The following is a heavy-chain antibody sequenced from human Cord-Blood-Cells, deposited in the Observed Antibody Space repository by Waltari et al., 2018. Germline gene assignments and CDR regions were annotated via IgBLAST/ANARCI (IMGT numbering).Heavy chain of an antibody. D-gene: IGHD2-2*01. CDR2: IYYSGST. CDR1: GGSISSGGYY. V-gene: IGHV4-31*03. CDR3: AREYQLLGIFDY. Sequence: QVQLQESGPGLVKPSQTLSLTCTVSGGSISSGGYYWSGIPQPPGKGLEWIGYIYYSGSTYYNPSLKSRVTISVDTSKNQFSLKLSSVTAADTAVYYCAREYQLLGIFDYWGQGTLVTVSS. J-gene: IGHJ4*02.